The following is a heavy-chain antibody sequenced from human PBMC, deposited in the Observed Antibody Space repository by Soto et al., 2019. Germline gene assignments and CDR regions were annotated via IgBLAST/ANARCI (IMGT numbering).Heavy chain of an antibody. CDR2: INHSGST. CDR1: GGSFSGYY. J-gene: IGHJ6*03. CDR3: ARAAGSAIFGPEGPYYMDV. Sequence: SETLSLTCAVYGGSFSGYYWSWIRQPPGKGLEWIGEINHSGSTNYNPSLKSRVTISVDTSKNQFSLKLSSVTAADTAVYYCARAAGSAIFGPEGPYYMDVWGKGTTVTVSS. D-gene: IGHD3-3*01. V-gene: IGHV4-34*01.